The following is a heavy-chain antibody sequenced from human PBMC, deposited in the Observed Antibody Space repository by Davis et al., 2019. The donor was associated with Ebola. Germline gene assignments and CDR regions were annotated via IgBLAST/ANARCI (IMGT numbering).Heavy chain of an antibody. V-gene: IGHV5-51*01. J-gene: IGHJ4*02. Sequence: GESLKISCQGSGYTFTSYWIAWVRQVPGKGLEWMGIIHPGNSDARYSPSFQGHVTISADKSISTAYLQWSSLKASDTAMYYCARLSGGYPQVGSFGPPGDYWGQGTLVTVSS. CDR1: GYTFTSYW. D-gene: IGHD3-10*01. CDR3: ARLSGGYPQVGSFGPPGDY. CDR2: IHPGNSDA.